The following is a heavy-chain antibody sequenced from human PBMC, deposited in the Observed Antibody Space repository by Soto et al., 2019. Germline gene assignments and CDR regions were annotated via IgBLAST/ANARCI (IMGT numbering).Heavy chain of an antibody. Sequence: KVSCKASGDTDTNYVISWVRQAPGQGLEWMGGIFPKFGTTYSAQKLQDRLTITADESTSTVYMQLSSLRLDDTAVYYCEAEMTFGKLSVVWGQGTTVTVSS. J-gene: IGHJ6*02. CDR3: EAEMTFGKLSVV. CDR2: IFPKFGTT. CDR1: GDTDTNYV. D-gene: IGHD3-16*02. V-gene: IGHV1-69*01.